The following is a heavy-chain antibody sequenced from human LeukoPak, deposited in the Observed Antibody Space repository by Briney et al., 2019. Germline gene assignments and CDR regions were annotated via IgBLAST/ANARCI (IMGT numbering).Heavy chain of an antibody. D-gene: IGHD1-1*01. CDR3: ARVIPRYRYFDL. V-gene: IGHV3-15*01. CDR2: IKSKTDGGTT. Sequence: GGSLRLSCAASGFTFSNAWMSWVRQAPGKGLEWVGRIKSKTDGGTTDYAAPVKGRFTISRDDSKNSLYLQMNSLKTEDTAVYYCARVIPRYRYFDLWGRGTLVTVSS. J-gene: IGHJ2*01. CDR1: GFTFSNAW.